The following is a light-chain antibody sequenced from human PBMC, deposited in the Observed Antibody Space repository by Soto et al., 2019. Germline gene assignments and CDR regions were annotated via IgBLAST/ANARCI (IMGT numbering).Light chain of an antibody. Sequence: DILMTQSPASLSAFVGDTVTITCRATDSIARYLNWYQQKPGQAPRVLITAASTLESGVPSRFSGSGSGTDFTLTINNLQPEDVATYYCQRTYNAPFTFGPGTKVSIK. J-gene: IGKJ3*01. CDR1: DSIARY. CDR2: AAS. V-gene: IGKV1-39*01. CDR3: QRTYNAPFT.